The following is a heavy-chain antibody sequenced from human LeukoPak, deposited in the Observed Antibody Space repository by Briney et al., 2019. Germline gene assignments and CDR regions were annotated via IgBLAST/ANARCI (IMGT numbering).Heavy chain of an antibody. CDR2: IYSGGST. CDR1: GLTVSTNY. Sequence: PGGSLRLSCAASGLTVSTNYMSWVRQAPGKGLEWVSVIYSGGSTYYADSVKGRFTISRDSSKNTLYLQMNSLRAEDTAVYYCASPNSGSYYSYYYGMDVWGRGTTVTVSS. D-gene: IGHD1-26*01. V-gene: IGHV3-66*01. J-gene: IGHJ6*02. CDR3: ASPNSGSYYSYYYGMDV.